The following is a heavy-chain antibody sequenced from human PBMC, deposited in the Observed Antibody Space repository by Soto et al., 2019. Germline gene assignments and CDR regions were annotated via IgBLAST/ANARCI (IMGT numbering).Heavy chain of an antibody. V-gene: IGHV3-30*18. J-gene: IGHJ6*02. CDR2: ISYDGSNK. D-gene: IGHD3-9*01. Sequence: GGSLRLSCAASGFTFSSYGMHWVRQAPGKGLEWVAVISYDGSNKYYADSVKGRFTISRDNSKNTLYLQVNSLRAEDTAVYYCAKVVGHYDILTGYSAPYYYYGMDVWGQGTTVTVSS. CDR3: AKVVGHYDILTGYSAPYYYYGMDV. CDR1: GFTFSSYG.